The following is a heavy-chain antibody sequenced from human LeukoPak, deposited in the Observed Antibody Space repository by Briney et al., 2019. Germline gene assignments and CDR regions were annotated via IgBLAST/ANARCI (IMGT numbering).Heavy chain of an antibody. D-gene: IGHD3-10*01. Sequence: GGSLRLSCAASGFTFSSYAMHWVRQAPGKGLEWVAVISYDGSNKYYADSVKGRFTISRDNSKNTLYLQMNSLRAEDTAVYCCAKDLYTYYYGSGSYYNPDYWGQGTLVTVSS. V-gene: IGHV3-30-3*01. J-gene: IGHJ4*02. CDR3: AKDLYTYYYGSGSYYNPDY. CDR1: GFTFSSYA. CDR2: ISYDGSNK.